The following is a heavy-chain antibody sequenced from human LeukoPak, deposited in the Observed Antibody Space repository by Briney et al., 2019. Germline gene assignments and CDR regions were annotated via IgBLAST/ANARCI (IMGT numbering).Heavy chain of an antibody. CDR1: GGSISSSSYY. CDR3: ARKRRYYDSSGPPYSNYYYYYMDV. D-gene: IGHD3-22*01. V-gene: IGHV4-39*07. J-gene: IGHJ6*03. Sequence: PSETLSLTCTVSGGSISSSSYYWGWIRQPSGKGLEWIGSIYYSGSTYYNPSLKSRVTISVDTSKYQFSLKLSSVTAADTAVYYCARKRRYYDSSGPPYSNYYYYYMDVWGKGTTVTVSS. CDR2: IYYSGST.